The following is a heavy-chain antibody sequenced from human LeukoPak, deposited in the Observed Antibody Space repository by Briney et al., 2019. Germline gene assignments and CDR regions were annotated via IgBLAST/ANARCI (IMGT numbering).Heavy chain of an antibody. V-gene: IGHV3-53*01. CDR3: ARDQATSGGGLDS. CDR2: IYTGGTT. D-gene: IGHD3-16*01. CDR1: GFTVSGTH. J-gene: IGHJ4*02. Sequence: GGSLRLSCAASGFTVSGTHMSWVRQAPGKGLEWVSAIYTGGTTYYSDSVEGRFTISRDESKNTLYLQMDSLRVEDTAVYYCARDQATSGGGLDSWGQGTLVTVSS.